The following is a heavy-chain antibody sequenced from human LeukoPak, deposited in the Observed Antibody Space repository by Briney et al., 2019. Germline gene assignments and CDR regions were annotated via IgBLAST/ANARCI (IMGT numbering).Heavy chain of an antibody. D-gene: IGHD3-22*01. J-gene: IGHJ6*03. CDR3: ARDNYDSSGYCWDYYYYYYMDV. CDR2: INSDGSST. V-gene: IGHV3-74*01. Sequence: PGGSLRLSCAASGFTFSSYWMHWVRQAPGKGLVWVSRINSDGSSTSYADSVKGRFTISRDNAKNTLYLQMNSLRAEDTAVYYCARDNYDSSGYCWDYYYYYYMDVWGKGTTVTVSS. CDR1: GFTFSSYW.